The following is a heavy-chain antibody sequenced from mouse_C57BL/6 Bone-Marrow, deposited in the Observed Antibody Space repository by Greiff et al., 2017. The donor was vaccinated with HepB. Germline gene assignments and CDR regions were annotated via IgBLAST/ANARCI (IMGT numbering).Heavy chain of an antibody. CDR3: ARKSNYVYYAMDY. Sequence: QVQLQQSGAELVRPGTSVKMSCKASGYTFTNHWIGWAKQRPGHGLEWIGDIYPGGGYTNYNEKFKGKATLTADKSSSTAYMQFSSLTSEDSAIYYCARKSNYVYYAMDYWGQGTSVTVSS. CDR2: IYPGGGYT. J-gene: IGHJ4*01. CDR1: GYTFTNHW. D-gene: IGHD2-5*01. V-gene: IGHV1-63*01.